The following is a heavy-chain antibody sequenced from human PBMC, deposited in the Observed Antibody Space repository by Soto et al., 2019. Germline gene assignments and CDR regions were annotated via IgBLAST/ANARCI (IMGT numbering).Heavy chain of an antibody. CDR2: IYYSGRT. CDR3: ARTKDYSSSLDY. D-gene: IGHD6-6*01. Sequence: PSETLSLTXTVSGGSSSSGGYYWTWIRQHPGKGLEWIGCIYYSGRTYYNPSLKSRVTISVDTSKRQFSLKLSSVTAADTAIYYCARTKDYSSSLDYWGQGALVTVSS. V-gene: IGHV4-31*02. CDR1: GGSSSSGGYY. J-gene: IGHJ4*02.